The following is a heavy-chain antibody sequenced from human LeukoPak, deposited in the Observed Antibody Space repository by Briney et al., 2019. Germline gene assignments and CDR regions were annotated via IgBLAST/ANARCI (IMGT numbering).Heavy chain of an antibody. D-gene: IGHD3-10*01. J-gene: IGHJ4*02. CDR3: ATAYGSGIDFYY. V-gene: IGHV1-2*02. CDR2: INPNSGGT. Sequence: ASVKVSCKAPGYSFTGYYMHWARQAPGQGLEWMGWINPNSGGTNYAQKFQGRVTMTRDTSISTAYMELSRLRSDDTAVFYCATAYGSGIDFYYWGQGTLVTVSS. CDR1: GYSFTGYY.